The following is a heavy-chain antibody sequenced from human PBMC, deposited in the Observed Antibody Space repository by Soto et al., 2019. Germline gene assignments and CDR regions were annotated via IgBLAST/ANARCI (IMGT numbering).Heavy chain of an antibody. D-gene: IGHD1-7*01. CDR1: GFTFNTYV. CDR3: ARRARTATTNWGAFDV. J-gene: IGHJ3*01. V-gene: IGHV3-23*01. Sequence: EVQLLESGGGLVQPGGSLRLSCAASGFTFNTYVMNWVRQAPGKGLEWVSTISYSADITHYADSVKGRFTISRDNSRDTLFLQMNSLRADDAAVYYCARRARTATTNWGAFDVWGQGTMVTVSS. CDR2: ISYSADIT.